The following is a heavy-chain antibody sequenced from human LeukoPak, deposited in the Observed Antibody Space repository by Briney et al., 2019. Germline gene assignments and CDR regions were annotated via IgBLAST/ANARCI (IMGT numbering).Heavy chain of an antibody. CDR3: ASISSSSSYYYYYYYMDV. D-gene: IGHD6-6*01. CDR1: GGSISSYY. Sequence: SETLSLTCTVSGGSISSYYWNWIRQPPGKGLEWIGYIYTSGSTNYNPSLKSRVTISVDTSKNQFSLKLSSVTAADTAVYYCASISSSSSYYYYYYYMDVWGKGTTVTVSS. J-gene: IGHJ6*03. V-gene: IGHV4-4*09. CDR2: IYTSGST.